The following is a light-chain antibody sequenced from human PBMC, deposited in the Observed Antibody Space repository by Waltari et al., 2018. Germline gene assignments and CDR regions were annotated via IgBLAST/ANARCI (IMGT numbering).Light chain of an antibody. CDR1: QNIGTS. CDR3: QQGSTIPIT. Sequence: DIQMTQSPSSLSASVGDRVTITCRASQNIGTSLNWFQQKSGTAPKFLILATSILESGVPPSFSVRGSGTDFTLTISSLQPEDFATYYCQQGSTIPITFGQGTRLEI. V-gene: IGKV1-39*01. J-gene: IGKJ5*01. CDR2: ATS.